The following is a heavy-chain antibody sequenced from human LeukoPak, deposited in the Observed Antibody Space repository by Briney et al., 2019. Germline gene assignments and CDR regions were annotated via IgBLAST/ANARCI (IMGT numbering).Heavy chain of an antibody. CDR1: GYTFTSYD. V-gene: IGHV1-8*01. CDR2: MNPNSGNT. D-gene: IGHD2-2*01. J-gene: IGHJ3*02. Sequence: ASVKVSCKASGYTFTSYDINWVRQATGQGLEWMGWMNPNSGNTGYAQKFQGRVTMTRNTSISTAYTELSSLRSEDTAVYYCAGTRTLGYCSSTSCTDAFDIWGQGTMVTVSS. CDR3: AGTRTLGYCSSTSCTDAFDI.